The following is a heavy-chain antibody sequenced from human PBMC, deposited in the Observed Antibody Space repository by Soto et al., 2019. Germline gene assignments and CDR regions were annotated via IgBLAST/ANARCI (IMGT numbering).Heavy chain of an antibody. CDR3: ARHLRGLDSSGWYGIDYYGMDV. J-gene: IGHJ6*02. Sequence: SVKVSCKASGGTFSSYTISWVRQAPGQGLEWMGSIIPILGIANYAQKFQGRVTITADKSTSTAYMELSSLRSEDTAVYYCARHLRGLDSSGWYGIDYYGMDVWGQGTTVTVSS. V-gene: IGHV1-69*02. CDR2: IIPILGIA. D-gene: IGHD6-19*01. CDR1: GGTFSSYT.